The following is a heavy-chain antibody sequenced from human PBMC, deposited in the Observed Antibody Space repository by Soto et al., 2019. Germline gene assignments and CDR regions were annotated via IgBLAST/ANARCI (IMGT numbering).Heavy chain of an antibody. J-gene: IGHJ5*02. D-gene: IGHD4-4*01. V-gene: IGHV1-69*13. CDR1: GGTFSSYA. CDR3: ARSVDYSNYEGFDP. Sequence: ASVKVSCKASGGTFSSYAISWVRQAPGQGLEWMGGIIPIFGTANYAQKFQGRVTITADESTSTAYMELSSLRSEDTAVYYCARSVDYSNYEGFDPWGQGTPVTVSS. CDR2: IIPIFGTA.